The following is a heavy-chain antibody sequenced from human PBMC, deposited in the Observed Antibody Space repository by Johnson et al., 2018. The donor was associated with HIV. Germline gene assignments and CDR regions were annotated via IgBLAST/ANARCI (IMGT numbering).Heavy chain of an antibody. Sequence: VQLVESGGGLVQPGGSLRLSCAASGFTFSSYAMHWVRQAPGKGLEWVAVISYDGSNQYYADSVKGRFTISRDNSKNTLYLQMNSLRAEDTAVYYCARENWNYVLGAFDIWGQGTMVTVSS. D-gene: IGHD1-7*01. J-gene: IGHJ3*02. CDR1: GFTFSSYA. CDR3: ARENWNYVLGAFDI. V-gene: IGHV3-30*04. CDR2: ISYDGSNQ.